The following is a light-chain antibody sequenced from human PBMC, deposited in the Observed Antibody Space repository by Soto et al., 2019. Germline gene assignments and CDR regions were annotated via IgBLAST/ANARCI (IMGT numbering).Light chain of an antibody. J-gene: IGKJ5*01. CDR3: QQYTNWPIT. CDR1: HSVSSSY. Sequence: EIVLTQSPGTLSLSPGERATLSCRASHSVSSSYLAWYQQKPGQAPRLLIYGASSRATGIPDRFSGSGSGTDFTLTISSLQAEDVAVYYCQQYTNWPITFGQGTRLEIK. V-gene: IGKV3-20*01. CDR2: GAS.